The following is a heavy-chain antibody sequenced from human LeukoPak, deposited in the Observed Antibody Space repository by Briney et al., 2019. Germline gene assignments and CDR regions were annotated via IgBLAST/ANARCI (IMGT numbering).Heavy chain of an antibody. CDR2: IKQDGSEK. D-gene: IGHD3-10*01. CDR1: GFTFSSYW. CDR3: AKGQNYYGSGSYFDY. Sequence: PGGSLRLSCAASGFTFSSYWMSWVRQAPGKGLECVANIKQDGSEKYYVDSVKGRFTISRDNSKNTLYLQMNSLRAEDTAVYYCAKGQNYYGSGSYFDYWGQGTLVTVSS. V-gene: IGHV3-7*01. J-gene: IGHJ4*02.